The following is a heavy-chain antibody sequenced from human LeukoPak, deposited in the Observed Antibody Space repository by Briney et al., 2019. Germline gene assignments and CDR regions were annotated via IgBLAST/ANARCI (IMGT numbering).Heavy chain of an antibody. Sequence: ASVKVSCKASGYTFTGYYIHWVRQAPGQGLEWVGWISPNSGGTNYAQKFQGRVTMTRDTSISTAYMELSRLRSDDTAVYYCAREFDYGDYVPPRDWGQGTLVTVSS. CDR2: ISPNSGGT. J-gene: IGHJ4*02. D-gene: IGHD4-17*01. CDR1: GYTFTGYY. CDR3: AREFDYGDYVPPRD. V-gene: IGHV1-2*02.